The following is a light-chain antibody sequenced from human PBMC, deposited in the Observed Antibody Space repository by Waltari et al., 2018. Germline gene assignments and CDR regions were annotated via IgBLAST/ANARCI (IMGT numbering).Light chain of an antibody. CDR1: QSVFYSSKNKNY. J-gene: IGKJ2*01. V-gene: IGKV4-1*01. Sequence: DIVMTQSPDSLAVSLGERATINCKSSQSVFYSSKNKNYLAWYQQKPGQAPKQLIYRASTREYGVPDRFSGSGSGTDFTLTISSLQAEDVAVYYCQQYYGNPRTFGQGTKLEIK. CDR3: QQYYGNPRT. CDR2: RAS.